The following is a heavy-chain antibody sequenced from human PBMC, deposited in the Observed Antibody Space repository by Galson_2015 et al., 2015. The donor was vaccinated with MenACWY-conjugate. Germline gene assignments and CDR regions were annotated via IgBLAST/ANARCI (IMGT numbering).Heavy chain of an antibody. Sequence: CAISGDSVSGNTAAWNWIRQSPSRGLEWLGRTYYRSQWNNDYTISVRGRITINPDTSKNQVSLHLNSVTPEDTAVYYCAREESGTYSFAYWGQGTLVTVSS. J-gene: IGHJ4*02. V-gene: IGHV6-1*01. CDR1: GDSVSGNTAA. CDR2: TYYRSQWNN. D-gene: IGHD1-26*01. CDR3: AREESGTYSFAY.